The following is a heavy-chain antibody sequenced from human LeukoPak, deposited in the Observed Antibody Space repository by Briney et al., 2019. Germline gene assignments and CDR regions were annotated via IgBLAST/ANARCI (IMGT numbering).Heavy chain of an antibody. V-gene: IGHV4-39*01. Sequence: SETLSLTCTVSGVSISSSNSYWGWIRQPPGKGLEWIGSIYYNGNTYYNASLKSQVSISIDTSKNQFSLRLTSVTAADTAVYYCARQTGSGLFILPGGQGTLVTVSS. CDR1: GVSISSSNSY. CDR3: ARQTGSGLFILP. CDR2: IYYNGNT. D-gene: IGHD3/OR15-3a*01. J-gene: IGHJ4*02.